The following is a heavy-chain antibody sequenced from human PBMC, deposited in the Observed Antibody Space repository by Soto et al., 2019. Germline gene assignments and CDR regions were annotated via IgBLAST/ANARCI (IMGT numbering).Heavy chain of an antibody. CDR1: GYTFTRYS. Sequence: VKVSCKASGYTFTRYSMHWVRQAPGQGLEWMGTINPSGGSTSYAQKFQGRVTMTRDTSTSTVYMELSSLRSEDTAVYYCALVLLWFGEFSYWGQGTLVTVSS. V-gene: IGHV1-46*01. CDR3: ALVLLWFGEFSY. CDR2: INPSGGST. D-gene: IGHD3-10*01. J-gene: IGHJ4*02.